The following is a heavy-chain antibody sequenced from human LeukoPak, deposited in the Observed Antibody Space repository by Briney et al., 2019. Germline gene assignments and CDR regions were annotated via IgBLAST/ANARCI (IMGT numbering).Heavy chain of an antibody. CDR1: GFTFSSYW. Sequence: GGSLRLSCVASGFTFSSYWMSWFRQAPGKGLEWVANIKEDGSEKYYADYVKGRFTISRENAKNSLSLQMSSLRDEDTAVFYCARSRTAYYNVYADFWGQGTLVTVSS. D-gene: IGHD1-26*01. CDR3: ARSRTAYYNVYADF. J-gene: IGHJ4*02. CDR2: IKEDGSEK. V-gene: IGHV3-7*01.